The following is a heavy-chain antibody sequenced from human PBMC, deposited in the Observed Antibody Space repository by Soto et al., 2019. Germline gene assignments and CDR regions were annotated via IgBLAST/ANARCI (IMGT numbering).Heavy chain of an antibody. CDR2: IYYSGST. V-gene: IGHV4-39*01. CDR3: ASPKIAFYNWFDP. CDR1: GDSISSSSYH. D-gene: IGHD3-3*02. J-gene: IGHJ5*02. Sequence: SETLSLTCTVSGDSISSSSYHWGWVRQPPGKGLEWIGSIYYSGSTYYNPSLKSRVTISVDTSKNQFSLKLSSVTAADTAVYYCASPKIAFYNWFDPWGQGTLVT.